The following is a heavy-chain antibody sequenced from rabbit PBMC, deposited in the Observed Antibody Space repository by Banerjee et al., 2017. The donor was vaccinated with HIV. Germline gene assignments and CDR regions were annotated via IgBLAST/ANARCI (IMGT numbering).Heavy chain of an antibody. V-gene: IGHV1S7*01. Sequence: QLKESGGGLVQPGGSLKLFCKASGFDFSSYYMSWVRQAPGKGLEWIGYIDPVFGSTYYASWVNGRFSISRENTQNTVYLQLNSLTAADTATYFCARWYIFYGMDLWGPGTLVTV. CDR3: ARWYIFYGMDL. CDR2: IDPVFGST. CDR1: GFDFSSYY. D-gene: IGHD1-1*01. J-gene: IGHJ6*01.